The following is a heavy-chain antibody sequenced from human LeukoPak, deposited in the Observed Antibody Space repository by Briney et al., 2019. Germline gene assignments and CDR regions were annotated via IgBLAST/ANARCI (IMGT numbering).Heavy chain of an antibody. CDR3: ARLYCSSTSCYAGAFDM. Sequence: ASVKVSCKASGYTFTNYGISWVRQAPGQGLEWMGWISPYNDYTNYAQKLQGRVTMTTDTSTSTGYMELRSLRSDDTAVYYCARLYCSSTSCYAGAFDMWGQGTMVTVSS. D-gene: IGHD2-2*01. J-gene: IGHJ3*02. CDR1: GYTFTNYG. V-gene: IGHV1-18*04. CDR2: ISPYNDYT.